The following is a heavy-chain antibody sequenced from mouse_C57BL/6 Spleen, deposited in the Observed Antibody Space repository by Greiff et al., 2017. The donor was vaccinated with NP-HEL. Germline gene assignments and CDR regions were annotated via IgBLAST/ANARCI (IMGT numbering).Heavy chain of an antibody. CDR2: IDPSDSYT. D-gene: IGHD2-3*01. V-gene: IGHV1-50*01. J-gene: IGHJ3*01. CDR3: ARGNGYFFAY. CDR1: GYTFTSYW. Sequence: QVQLQQPGAELVKPGASVTLSCKASGYTFTSYWMQWVKQRPGQGLEWIGEIDPSDSYTNYNQKFKGKAKLTVDTSSSTAYMQLSSLTSEDSAVYYCARGNGYFFAYWGQGTLVTVSA.